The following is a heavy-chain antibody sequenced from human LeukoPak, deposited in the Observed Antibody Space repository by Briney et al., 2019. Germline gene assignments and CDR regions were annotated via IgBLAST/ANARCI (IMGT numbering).Heavy chain of an antibody. CDR1: GGSFSGYY. CDR2: INHSGST. CDR3: ASNNVLLWFGELF. J-gene: IGHJ4*02. V-gene: IGHV4-34*01. D-gene: IGHD3-10*01. Sequence: PSETLSLTCAVYGGSFSGYYWSWIRQPPGKGLEWIGEINHSGSTNYNPSLKSRVTISVDTSKNQFSLKLSSVTAADTAVYYCASNNVLLWFGELFWGQGTLVTVSS.